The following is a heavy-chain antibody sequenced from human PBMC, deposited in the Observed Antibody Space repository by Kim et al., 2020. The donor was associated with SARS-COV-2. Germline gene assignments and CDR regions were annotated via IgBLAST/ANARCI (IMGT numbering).Heavy chain of an antibody. CDR3: RRALWDTYSYYYYYYM. CDR2: IYHDGST. V-gene: IGHV4-59*08. J-gene: IGHJ6*03. Sequence: SETLSLTCTVSGGSISSYYWSWIRQPPGKGLEWIGDIYHDGSTNYSPSLKSRATISADTSKNQFSLKLKSVTAADTAVYYCRRALWDTYSYYYYYYM. CDR1: GGSISSYY. D-gene: IGHD1-26*01.